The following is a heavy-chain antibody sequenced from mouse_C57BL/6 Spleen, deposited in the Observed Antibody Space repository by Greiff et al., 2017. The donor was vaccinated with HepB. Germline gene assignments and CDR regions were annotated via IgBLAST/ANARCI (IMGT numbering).Heavy chain of an antibody. CDR2: IRSKSNNYAT. CDR1: GFSFNTYA. V-gene: IGHV10-1*01. Sequence: EVQLVESGGGLVQPKGSLKLSCAASGFSFNTYAMNWVRQAPGKGLEWVARIRSKSNNYATYYADSVKDRFTISRDDSESMLYLQMNNLKTEDTAMYYCVRNGNLYYYAMDYWGQGTSVTVSS. D-gene: IGHD2-1*01. CDR3: VRNGNLYYYAMDY. J-gene: IGHJ4*01.